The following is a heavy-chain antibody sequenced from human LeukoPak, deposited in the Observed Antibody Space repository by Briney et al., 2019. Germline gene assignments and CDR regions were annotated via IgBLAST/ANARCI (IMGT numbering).Heavy chain of an antibody. CDR2: INTNTGNP. CDR3: VRSGSGEFDY. D-gene: IGHD2-15*01. Sequence: ASVKVSCKASGYTFTSYAMNWVRQAPGQGPEWMGWINTNTGNPTYAQGFTGRFVFSLDTSVTTAYLQISSLKAEDTAMYYCVRSGSGEFDYWGQGTLVTVSS. CDR1: GYTFTSYA. V-gene: IGHV7-4-1*02. J-gene: IGHJ4*02.